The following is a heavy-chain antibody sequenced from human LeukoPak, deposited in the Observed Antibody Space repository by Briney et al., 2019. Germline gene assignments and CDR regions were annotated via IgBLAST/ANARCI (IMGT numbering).Heavy chain of an antibody. CDR1: GFTFSSYA. J-gene: IGHJ4*02. CDR3: ARDQSGNYGGNYFDY. CDR2: ISSSGSTI. D-gene: IGHD4-23*01. Sequence: GGSLRLSCAASGFTFSSYAMSWIRQAPGKGLEWVSYISSSGSTIYYADSVKGRFTISRDNAKNSLYLQMNSLRAEDTAVYYCARDQSGNYGGNYFDYWGQGTLVTVSS. V-gene: IGHV3-11*04.